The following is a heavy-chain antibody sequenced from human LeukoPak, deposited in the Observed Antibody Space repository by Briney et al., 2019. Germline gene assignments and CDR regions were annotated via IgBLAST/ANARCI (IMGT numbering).Heavy chain of an antibody. D-gene: IGHD4-23*01. CDR2: IIPIFGTA. J-gene: IGHJ6*03. CDR1: GGTFSSYA. CDR3: ARNYAGDYYYYYYMDV. V-gene: IGHV1-69*13. Sequence: SVKVSCKASGGTFSSYAISWVRQAPGQGLEWMGGIIPIFGTANYAQKFQGRVTITADESTSTAYMELRSLRSDDTAVYYCARNYAGDYYYYYYMDVWGKGTTVTVSS.